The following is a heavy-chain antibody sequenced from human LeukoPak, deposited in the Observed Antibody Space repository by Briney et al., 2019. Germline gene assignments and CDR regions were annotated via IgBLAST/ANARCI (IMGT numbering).Heavy chain of an antibody. V-gene: IGHV3-23*01. CDR3: ARDGIAYCGGDCYSDY. CDR2: ISGSGGNT. Sequence: GGSLRLSCAASGFTFNDYYMSWIRQAPGKGLEWVSAISGSGGNTYYADSVKGRSTISRDKSKNMLSLQMNSLRAEDTAVYYCARDGIAYCGGDCYSDYWGQGTLVTVSS. D-gene: IGHD2-21*01. J-gene: IGHJ4*02. CDR1: GFTFNDYY.